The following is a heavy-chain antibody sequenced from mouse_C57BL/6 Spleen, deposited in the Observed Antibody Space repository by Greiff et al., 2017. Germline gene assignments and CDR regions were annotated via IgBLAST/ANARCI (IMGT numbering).Heavy chain of an antibody. CDR2: ISPNYGTT. CDR3: AREDGSAWFAY. Sequence: VQLKESGPELVKPGASVKISCKASGYSFTDYNMNWVKQSNGKSLEWIGVISPNYGTTSYNQKFKDKATLTVDQSSSTAYMQLNSLTSEDAAVYYCAREDGSAWFAYWGQGTLVTVSA. V-gene: IGHV1-39*01. D-gene: IGHD2-3*01. CDR1: GYSFTDYN. J-gene: IGHJ3*01.